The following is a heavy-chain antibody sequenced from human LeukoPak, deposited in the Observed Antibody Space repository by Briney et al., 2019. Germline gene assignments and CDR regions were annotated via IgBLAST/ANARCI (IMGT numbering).Heavy chain of an antibody. CDR3: ARATGYSSSWYPYYFDY. CDR1: GYTFTSYD. CDR2: MSPNSGNT. J-gene: IGHJ4*02. Sequence: ASVKVSCKASGYTFTSYDINWVRQAPGQGLEWMGWMSPNSGNTGYAQKFQGRVTMTRNTSISTAYMELSSLRSEDTAVYYSARATGYSSSWYPYYFDYWGQGTLVTVPS. V-gene: IGHV1-8*01. D-gene: IGHD6-13*01.